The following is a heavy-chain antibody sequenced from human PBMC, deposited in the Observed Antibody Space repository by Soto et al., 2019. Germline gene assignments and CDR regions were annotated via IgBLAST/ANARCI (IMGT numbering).Heavy chain of an antibody. J-gene: IGHJ6*03. D-gene: IGHD2-8*02. V-gene: IGHV5-51*01. Sequence: PGESLKISCKGSGYSFTSYWIGWVRQMPGKGLEWMGIIYPGDSDTRYSPSFQGQVTISADKSISTAYLQWSSLKASDTAMYYCARQKRWCGYYYYYYYMYVCGKGTTVTVSS. CDR1: GYSFTSYW. CDR3: ARQKRWCGYYYYYYYMYV. CDR2: IYPGDSDT.